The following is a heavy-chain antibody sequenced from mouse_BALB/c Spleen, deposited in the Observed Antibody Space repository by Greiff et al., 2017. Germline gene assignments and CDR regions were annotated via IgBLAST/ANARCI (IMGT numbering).Heavy chain of an antibody. CDR2: IYPYDGDT. CDR1: GYAFTSYG. V-gene: IGHV1-80*01. D-gene: IGHD2-14*01. J-gene: IGHJ3*01. CDR3: ARRWRYDVCLAY. Sequence: QVQLQQSGAELVRPGFSVKISCKASGYAFTSYGMNWVKQRHGQGLEWIGHIYPYDGDTSYNGKFKGKATLTADKSSSTAYMQLSSLTSEDSAVYFWARRWRYDVCLAYWGQGTLVTVSA.